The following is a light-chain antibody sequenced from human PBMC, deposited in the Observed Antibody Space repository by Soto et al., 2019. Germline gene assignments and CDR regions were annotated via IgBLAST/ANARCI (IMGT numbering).Light chain of an antibody. Sequence: LDEKMGERATINCKSSQSVLYRSNKKNYLAWYQQKPGQPPKLLIYWATTRESGVPDRFSGSGAGTEFTLTISSLQAEDGAAYFSQRYDSPWTPGQRTKLDSK. J-gene: IGKJ1*01. V-gene: IGKV4-1*01. CDR1: QSVLYRSNKKNY. CDR3: QRYDSPWT. CDR2: WAT.